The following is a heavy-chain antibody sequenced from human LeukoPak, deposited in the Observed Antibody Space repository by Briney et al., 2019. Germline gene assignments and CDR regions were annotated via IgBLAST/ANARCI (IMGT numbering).Heavy chain of an antibody. CDR1: GGSTSSYY. V-gene: IGHV4-59*01. CDR2: IYCSGST. J-gene: IGHJ6*03. CDR3: ARGGNGGGPGSAGYMDG. Sequence: SETLSLTCTVSGGSTSSYYWSWIRQPPGKGLEWIGYIYCSGSTNYNPSLKSRVTISVDTSRNQFSLKLSSVTAADTAVYYCARGGNGGGPGSAGYMDGWGKGTKVTV. D-gene: IGHD3-10*01.